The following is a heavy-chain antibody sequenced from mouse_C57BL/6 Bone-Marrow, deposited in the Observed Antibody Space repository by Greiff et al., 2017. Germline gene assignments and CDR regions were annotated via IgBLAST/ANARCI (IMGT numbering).Heavy chain of an antibody. CDR1: GYTFTDYY. V-gene: IGHV1-26*01. CDR2: INPNNGGT. Sequence: VQLQQSGPELVKPGASVKISCKASGYTFTDYYMNWVKQSHGKSLEWIGDINPNNGGTSYNQTFKGKATLTVDKSSSTAYMELLSLTSEDSAVYYCARDGSSYGYFDVWGTGTTVTVSS. J-gene: IGHJ1*03. CDR3: ARDGSSYGYFDV. D-gene: IGHD1-1*01.